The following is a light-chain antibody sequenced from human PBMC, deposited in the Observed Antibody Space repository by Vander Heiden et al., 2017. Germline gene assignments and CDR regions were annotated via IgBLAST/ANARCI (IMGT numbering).Light chain of an antibody. J-gene: IGKJ2*01. CDR3: QQYKDWPYT. CDR2: SAS. CDR1: LSISRY. Sequence: EIVLTQSPATLSVSPGGRATLSCRASLSISRYLAWYQQKVGQAPRLLIYSASTRATGIPARFSGTASGTEFILTVSSLQSEDSAVYYCQQYKDWPYTFGQGTKLEIE. V-gene: IGKV3-15*01.